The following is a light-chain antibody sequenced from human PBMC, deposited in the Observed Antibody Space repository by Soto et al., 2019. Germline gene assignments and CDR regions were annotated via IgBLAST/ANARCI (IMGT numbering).Light chain of an antibody. J-gene: IGKJ2*01. Sequence: IQLTQSPSSLSAPVGDRVTITCRASQGISSYLAWYQQKPGKAPKLLIYAASTLQSGVPSRFSGSGSGTDFTLTISSLQPEDFATYYCQQLNSYPLMYTFGQGTKLEIK. CDR2: AAS. CDR3: QQLNSYPLMYT. V-gene: IGKV1-9*01. CDR1: QGISSY.